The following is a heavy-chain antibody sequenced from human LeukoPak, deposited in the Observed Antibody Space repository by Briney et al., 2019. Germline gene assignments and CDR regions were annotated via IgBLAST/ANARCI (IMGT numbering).Heavy chain of an antibody. CDR2: INPNSGGT. CDR1: GYTFTDYY. V-gene: IGHV1-2*02. D-gene: IGHD6-13*01. Sequence: ASVKVSCKASGYTFTDYYIHWMRQAPGQGLEGIGWINPNSGGTKNAQRFQGRVTMARDTSIRTAYMEVSGLTYDDTAVFYCARFYSSTWQFDYWGQGTLVTVSS. J-gene: IGHJ4*02. CDR3: ARFYSSTWQFDY.